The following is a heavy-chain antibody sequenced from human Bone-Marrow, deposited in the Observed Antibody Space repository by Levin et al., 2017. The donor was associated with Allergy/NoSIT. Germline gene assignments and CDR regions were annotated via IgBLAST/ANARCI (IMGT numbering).Heavy chain of an antibody. V-gene: IGHV3-53*01. J-gene: IGHJ6*02. CDR3: VSLGNDLTADAMDV. CDR2: IYSGGDT. CDR1: GLTVSHTY. Sequence: GESLKISCEASGLTVSHTYLSWVRQAPGKGLEWVSMIYSGGDTYYADSVKGRFTLSRDNSKNTLYLQMNSLSADDTAVYYCVSLGNDLTADAMDVWGQGTTVTVSS. D-gene: IGHD1-1*01.